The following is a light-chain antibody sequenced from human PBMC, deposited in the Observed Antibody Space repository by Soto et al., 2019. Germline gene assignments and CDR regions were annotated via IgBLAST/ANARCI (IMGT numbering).Light chain of an antibody. V-gene: IGKV3-20*01. CDR2: AAS. CDR1: QSVSSNY. CDR3: HQYGSSPRT. Sequence: EIVLTQSPGTLSLSPGDGATLSCRASQSVSSNYMAWYQMKPGQAPRHLIYAASFRATGIPDRFSGSGSGTDFTLTIKRLEPEDFAMYFCHQYGSSPRTFGQGTKVEIK. J-gene: IGKJ1*01.